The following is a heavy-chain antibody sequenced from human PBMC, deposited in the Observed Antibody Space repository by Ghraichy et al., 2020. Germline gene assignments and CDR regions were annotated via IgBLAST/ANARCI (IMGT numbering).Heavy chain of an antibody. CDR1: GGSISSSSYY. CDR3: ASEGIIVVVPAAPYYYYGMDV. V-gene: IGHV4-39*01. J-gene: IGHJ6*02. CDR2: IYYSGST. D-gene: IGHD2-2*01. Sequence: SETLSLTCTVSGGSISSSSYYWGWIRQPPGKGLEWIGSIYYSGSTYYNPSLKSRVTISVDTSKNQFSLKLSSVTAADTAVYYCASEGIIVVVPAAPYYYYGMDVWGQGTTVTVSS.